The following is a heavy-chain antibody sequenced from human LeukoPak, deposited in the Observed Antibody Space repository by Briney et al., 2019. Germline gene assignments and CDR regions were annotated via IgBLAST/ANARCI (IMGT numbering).Heavy chain of an antibody. V-gene: IGHV3-23*01. CDR3: AKDDGGIYFNH. Sequence: GRSLRLSCAASGFTFSSYAMSWVRQAPGQGLEWVSAISPGGEILYYADSVKGRFTISRDNSKDTVSPQMHSLRAEDTATYYCAKDDGGIYFNHWGQGTLVTVSS. D-gene: IGHD3-10*01. J-gene: IGHJ4*02. CDR2: ISPGGEIL. CDR1: GFTFSSYA.